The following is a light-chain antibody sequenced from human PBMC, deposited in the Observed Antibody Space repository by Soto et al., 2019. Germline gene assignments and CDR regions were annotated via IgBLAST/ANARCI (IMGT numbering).Light chain of an antibody. J-gene: IGKJ5*01. CDR3: QMYGRSIT. CDR2: GAS. Sequence: ENVLTQSPGTLSLFPGDRATLSCRASQTVSNSYLAWYQQKPGQAPRLLIYGASTRATGIPDRFSGSGSGTDFTLSISRLEPEDFAVYFCQMYGRSITFGQGTRLEIK. CDR1: QTVSNSY. V-gene: IGKV3-20*01.